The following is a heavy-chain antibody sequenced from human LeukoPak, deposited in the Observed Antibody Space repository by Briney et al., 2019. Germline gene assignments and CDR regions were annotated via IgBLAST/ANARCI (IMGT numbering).Heavy chain of an antibody. D-gene: IGHD6-6*01. CDR2: IYSDNT. CDR1: GFTVSSNY. Sequence: PGGSLRLSCAASGFTVSSNYMSWVRQAPGKGLEWVSFIYSDNTHHSDSVKGRFTISRDNSKNTLYLQMNSLRAEDTAVYYCAKVKQLGSMAFDYWGQGTLVTVSS. J-gene: IGHJ4*02. V-gene: IGHV3-53*01. CDR3: AKVKQLGSMAFDY.